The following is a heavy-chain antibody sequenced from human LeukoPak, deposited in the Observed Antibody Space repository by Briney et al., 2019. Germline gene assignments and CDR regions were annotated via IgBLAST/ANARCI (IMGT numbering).Heavy chain of an antibody. CDR1: GFTFSGYA. V-gene: IGHV3-23*01. CDR2: ISGSGGST. CDR3: ATSSSKYSSGWNDDY. Sequence: GGSLRLSCAASGFTFSGYAMSWVRQAPGKGLEWVSAISGSGGSTYYADSVKGRFTISRDNSKNTLYLQMNSLRAEDTAVYYCATSSSKYSSGWNDDYWGQGTLVTVSS. D-gene: IGHD6-19*01. J-gene: IGHJ4*02.